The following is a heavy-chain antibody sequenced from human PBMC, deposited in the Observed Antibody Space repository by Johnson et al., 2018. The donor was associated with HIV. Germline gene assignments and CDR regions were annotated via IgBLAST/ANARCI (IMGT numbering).Heavy chain of an antibody. J-gene: IGHJ3*02. Sequence: QVQLVESGGGVVQPGRSLRLSCAASGFTFSSYAMHWVRQAPGKGLEWVAVISYDGSNKYYADSVKGRLTISRDNSKNTLYLQMNSLRAEDTAVYYCANTRWYSGSQPGAFDIWGQGTMVTVSS. V-gene: IGHV3-30*04. CDR2: ISYDGSNK. CDR3: ANTRWYSGSQPGAFDI. CDR1: GFTFSSYA. D-gene: IGHD1-26*01.